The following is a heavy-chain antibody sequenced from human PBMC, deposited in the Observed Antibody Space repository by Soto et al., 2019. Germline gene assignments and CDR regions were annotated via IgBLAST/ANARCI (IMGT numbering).Heavy chain of an antibody. CDR2: ISAYNGNT. V-gene: IGHV1-18*04. J-gene: IGHJ4*02. D-gene: IGHD3-22*01. CDR3: ARDPYYDSSGHKGGFDD. Sequence: ASVKVSCDASGYTFTSYGISWVRQAPGQGLEWMGWISAYNGNTNYAQKLQGRVTMTTDTSTSTAYMELRSLRSDDTAVYYCARDPYYDSSGHKGGFDDCGQVTLFTVSS. CDR1: GYTFTSYG.